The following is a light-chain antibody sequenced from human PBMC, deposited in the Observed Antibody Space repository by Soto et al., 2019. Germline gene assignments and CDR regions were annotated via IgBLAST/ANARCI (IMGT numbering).Light chain of an antibody. Sequence: QSVLTQPPSASGTPGQRVTISFSGSSSNIGSNYVFWYQHLPGTAPKLLIYRNNQRPSGVPDRFSGSKSGTSASLAISGLRSEDETDYDCAAWDDSLSGVVFGGGTKLIVL. CDR1: SSNIGSNY. V-gene: IGLV1-47*01. J-gene: IGLJ2*01. CDR2: RNN. CDR3: AAWDDSLSGVV.